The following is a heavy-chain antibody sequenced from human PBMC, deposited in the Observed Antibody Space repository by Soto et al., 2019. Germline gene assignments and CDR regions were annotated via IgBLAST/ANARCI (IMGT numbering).Heavy chain of an antibody. D-gene: IGHD3-16*02. V-gene: IGHV4-39*01. J-gene: IGHJ4*02. CDR2: IYYSGST. CDR1: GGSISSSSYY. Sequence: SETLYLTCTVSGGSISSSSYYWGWIRQPPGKGLEWIGSIYYSGSTYYNPSLKSRVTISVDTSKNQFSLKLSSVTAADTAVYYCARIGRRSFGGVIVSPFDYWGQGTLVTVSS. CDR3: ARIGRRSFGGVIVSPFDY.